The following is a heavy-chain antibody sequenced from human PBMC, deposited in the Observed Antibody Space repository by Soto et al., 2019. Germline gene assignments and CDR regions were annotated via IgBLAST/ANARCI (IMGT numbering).Heavy chain of an antibody. CDR3: AGGETTSIGMDV. CDR1: GGSFSGYY. J-gene: IGHJ6*02. V-gene: IGHV4-34*01. D-gene: IGHD1-7*01. Sequence: SETLSLTCTVYGGSFSGYYWSWIRQPPGKGLEWIGEINHSGSTNYNPSLKSRVTISVDTSKNQFSLKLSSVTAADTAVYYCAGGETTSIGMDVWGQGTTVTVSS. CDR2: INHSGST.